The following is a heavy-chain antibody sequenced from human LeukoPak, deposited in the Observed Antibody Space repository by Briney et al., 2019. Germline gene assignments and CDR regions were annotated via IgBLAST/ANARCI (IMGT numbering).Heavy chain of an antibody. D-gene: IGHD1-26*01. V-gene: IGHV3-48*04. CDR1: GFTFSSYS. CDR3: ARELGYYFDY. Sequence: GGSLRLSCAASGFTFSSYSMNWVRQAPGKGLEWVSYISSSSSTIYYADSVKGRFTISRDNAKNSLYLQMNSLRAEDTAVYYCARELGYYFDYWGQGTLVTVSS. CDR2: ISSSSSTI. J-gene: IGHJ4*02.